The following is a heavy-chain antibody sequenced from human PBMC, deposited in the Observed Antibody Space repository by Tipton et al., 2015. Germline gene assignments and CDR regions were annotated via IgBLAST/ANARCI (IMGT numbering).Heavy chain of an antibody. J-gene: IGHJ2*01. CDR3: ARGVPRYDFWSGHFNYYFDL. CDR1: GFNVSSKY. D-gene: IGHD3-3*01. V-gene: IGHV3-53*01. CDR2: IYDGGTT. Sequence: QLVQSGGGLIQPGGSLRLSCAASGFNVSSKYMSWVRQAPGKALEWVSVIYDGGTTYYTDLVKGRFTISRDNSKSTLYLQMNSLRDEDTAVYYCARGVPRYDFWSGHFNYYFDLWGRGTLVTVSS.